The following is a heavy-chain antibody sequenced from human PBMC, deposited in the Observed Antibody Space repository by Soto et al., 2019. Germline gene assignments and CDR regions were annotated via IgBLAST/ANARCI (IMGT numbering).Heavy chain of an antibody. Sequence: QVHLQESGTGLVKPSQTLSLTCSVNGDSINSDSVYWSWIRQSPVKGLEYIGYITYHGRTFYNPSLKSRVTMSVDTPKNQFSLEVRSVTAADTAVYYCARERQVGPSSGRFYPWGQGNLVTVST. CDR2: ITYHGRT. CDR1: GDSINSDSVY. V-gene: IGHV4-31*03. CDR3: ARERQVGPSSGRFYP. J-gene: IGHJ5*02.